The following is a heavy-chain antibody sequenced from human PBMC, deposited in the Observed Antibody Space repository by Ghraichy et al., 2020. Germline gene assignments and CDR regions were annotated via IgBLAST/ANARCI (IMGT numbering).Heavy chain of an antibody. CDR2: INHSGVS. V-gene: IGHV4-34*01. D-gene: IGHD2-21*02. J-gene: IGHJ4*02. Sequence: SETLSLTCAVYGGSFSGYNWNWIRQSPGKGLEWIGEINHSGVSNYNPSLKSRVTISIDTSKKQFSLKLSSVTAADAAVYYCSRETGDSAYWGQGTLVTVSS. CDR1: GGSFSGYN. CDR3: SRETGDSAY.